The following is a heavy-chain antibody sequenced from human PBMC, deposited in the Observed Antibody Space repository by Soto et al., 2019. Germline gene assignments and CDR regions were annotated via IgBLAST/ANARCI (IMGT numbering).Heavy chain of an antibody. CDR2: IYPSGST. CDR3: ARDKAVVPAAMGWFDP. CDR1: GTSVSSGSLY. V-gene: IGHV4-61*01. J-gene: IGHJ5*02. Sequence: SETLSLTCDVSGTSVSSGSLYFHWIRQAPGKGLEWIGFIYPSGSTNYNPSLKSRVTISVDTSKNQFSLKLSSVTAADTAVYYCARDKAVVPAAMGWFDPWGQGTLVTVSS. D-gene: IGHD2-2*01.